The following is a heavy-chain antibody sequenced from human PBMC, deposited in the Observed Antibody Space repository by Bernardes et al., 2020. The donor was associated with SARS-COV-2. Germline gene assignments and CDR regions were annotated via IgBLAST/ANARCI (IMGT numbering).Heavy chain of an antibody. CDR2: ISGSGGST. CDR1: GFTFSSYA. J-gene: IGHJ4*02. D-gene: IGHD3-3*01. CDR3: AKDPFYDFWSGYYLDY. V-gene: IGHV3-23*01. Sequence: LRLSCAASGFTFSSYAMSWVRQAPGKGLEWVSTISGSGGSTYYADSVKGRFTISRDNSKNTLYLQMNSLRAEDTAVYYCAKDPFYDFWSGYYLDYWGQGTLVTVSS.